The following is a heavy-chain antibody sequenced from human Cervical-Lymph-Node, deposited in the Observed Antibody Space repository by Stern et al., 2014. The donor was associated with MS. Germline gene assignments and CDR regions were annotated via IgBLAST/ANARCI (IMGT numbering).Heavy chain of an antibody. CDR1: GGTFRSDA. J-gene: IGHJ4*02. Sequence: QVQLVQSGAEAMEPGSSVKVSCKSSGGTFRSDAISWVRQAPGQGLEWMGGIIPIMGTANYAQKFQGRVTITADESTSTAYIELSSLRSEDTAVYYCATSNYDSSRYFWFDYWGQGTLVTVSS. D-gene: IGHD3-22*01. CDR3: ATSNYDSSRYFWFDY. V-gene: IGHV1-69*01. CDR2: IIPIMGTA.